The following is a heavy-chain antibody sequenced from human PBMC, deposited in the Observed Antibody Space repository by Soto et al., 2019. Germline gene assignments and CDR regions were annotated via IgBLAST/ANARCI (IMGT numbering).Heavy chain of an antibody. CDR3: ARWGGIAAAGTGE. J-gene: IGHJ4*02. CDR1: GGSFNRHT. Sequence: QVQLVQSGAEVRKPGSSVRVSCKASGGSFNRHTISWVRQAPGQGLEWMGGIIPIFGTANHAQKFQGRVTIIADESTSTVYMELSSLRSDDTAIYYCARWGGIAAAGTGEWGQGTLVTVSS. CDR2: IIPIFGTA. V-gene: IGHV1-69*01. D-gene: IGHD6-13*01.